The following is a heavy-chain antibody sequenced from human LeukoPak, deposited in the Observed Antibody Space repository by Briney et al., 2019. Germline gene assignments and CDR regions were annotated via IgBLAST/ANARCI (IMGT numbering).Heavy chain of an antibody. CDR1: GFTFTSSA. CDR2: IVVGSGNT. Sequence: SAKVSCKASGFTFTSSAMQWVRQARGQRLEWIGWIVVGSGNTNYAQKFQERVTITRDMSTSTAYMELSSLRSEDTAVYYCAADSGYNWNHERYYYYMDVWGKGTTVTVSS. J-gene: IGHJ6*03. D-gene: IGHD1-14*01. V-gene: IGHV1-58*02. CDR3: AADSGYNWNHERYYYYMDV.